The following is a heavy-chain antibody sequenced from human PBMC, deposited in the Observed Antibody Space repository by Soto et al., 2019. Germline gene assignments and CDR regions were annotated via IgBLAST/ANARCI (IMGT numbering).Heavy chain of an antibody. J-gene: IGHJ4*02. V-gene: IGHV3-33*01. CDR1: GFTFSGYW. Sequence: GGSLRLSCEASGFTFSGYWMSWVRQAPGKGLEWVAVIWYDGSNKYYADSVKGRFTISRDNSKNTLYLQMNSLRAEDTAVYYCARDPPPQRSGYDDYWGQGTLVTVSS. D-gene: IGHD5-12*01. CDR2: IWYDGSNK. CDR3: ARDPPPQRSGYDDY.